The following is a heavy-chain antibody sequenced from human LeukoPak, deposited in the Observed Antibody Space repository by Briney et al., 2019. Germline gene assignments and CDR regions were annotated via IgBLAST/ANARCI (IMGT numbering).Heavy chain of an antibody. J-gene: IGHJ4*02. CDR1: GFTFSSYS. Sequence: PGGSLRLSCAASGFTFSSYSMNWGRQAPGKGLEWVSSISSSSSYIYYADSVKGRFTISRDNAKNSLYLQMNSLRAEDTAVYYCARGEGSSTSCIDYWGQGTLVTVSS. CDR2: ISSSSSYI. V-gene: IGHV3-21*01. CDR3: ARGEGSSTSCIDY. D-gene: IGHD2-2*01.